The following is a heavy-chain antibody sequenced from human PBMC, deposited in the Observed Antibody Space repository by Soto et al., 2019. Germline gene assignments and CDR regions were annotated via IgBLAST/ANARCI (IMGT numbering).Heavy chain of an antibody. CDR3: ARHSGSYCSDGSRYFDY. CDR2: IYYSGST. V-gene: IGHV4-39*01. J-gene: IGHJ4*02. Sequence: QLQLQESVPGLVKPSETLSLTCTVSGGPISSSSYYWGWIRQPPGKGLEWLGSIYYSGSTYYNPSLKSRGSISVDRSNNLFSRSLSCVNAADTTVYYCARHSGSYCSDGSRYFDYWGQGTLV. CDR1: GGPISSSSYY. D-gene: IGHD2-15*01.